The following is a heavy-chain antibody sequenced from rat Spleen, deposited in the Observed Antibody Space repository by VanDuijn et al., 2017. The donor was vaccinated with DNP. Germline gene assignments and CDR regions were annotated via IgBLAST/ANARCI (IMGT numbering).Heavy chain of an antibody. CDR3: ASITTVFDY. V-gene: IGHV2-43*01. J-gene: IGHJ2*01. Sequence: QVQLRESGPGLMQPSQTLSLACTVSGFSLTNHHVHWVRQPSGKGLEWMGVVWIGGTTHISSIFKSRLSISRDTSKSQVFLKMNSLQTEDTAMYFCASITTVFDYWGQGVMVTVSS. D-gene: IGHD1-1*01. CDR1: GFSLTNHH. CDR2: VWIGGTT.